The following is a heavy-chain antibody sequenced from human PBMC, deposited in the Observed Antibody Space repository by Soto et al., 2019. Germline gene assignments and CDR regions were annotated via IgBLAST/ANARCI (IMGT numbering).Heavy chain of an antibody. CDR3: LRGKDKDDSSFWHH. CDR1: DASMHSGGYY. J-gene: IGHJ5*02. Sequence: QLQESGPGLVEPSQTLSLICSVSDASMHSGGYYWSWIRHLPGKGLEWIGFIHYSGATLYSPSLKSRVSISMETSKNQFSLRLTSVTAADTAVYYCLRGKDKDDSSFWHHWGQVIPVTVSS. CDR2: IHYSGAT. V-gene: IGHV4-31*03. D-gene: IGHD3-22*01.